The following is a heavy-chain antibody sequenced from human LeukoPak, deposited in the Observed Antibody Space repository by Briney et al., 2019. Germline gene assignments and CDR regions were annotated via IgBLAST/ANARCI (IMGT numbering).Heavy chain of an antibody. CDR3: AGGCCSSNRYYGMDV. CDR1: GGSFSGYY. Sequence: SETLSLTCAVYGGSFSGYYWSWIRQPPGKGLEWIGEINHSGSTNYNPSLKSRVTISVDTSKNQFSLKLSSVTAADTAVYYCAGGCCSSNRYYGMDVWGQGTTVTVSS. D-gene: IGHD2-2*01. J-gene: IGHJ6*02. CDR2: INHSGST. V-gene: IGHV4-34*01.